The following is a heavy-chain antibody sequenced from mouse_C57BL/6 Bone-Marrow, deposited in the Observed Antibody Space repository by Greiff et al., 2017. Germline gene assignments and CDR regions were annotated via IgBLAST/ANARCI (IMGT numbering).Heavy chain of an antibody. D-gene: IGHD4-1*01. V-gene: IGHV5-17*01. Sequence: EVMLVESGGGLVKPGGSLKLSCAASGFTFSDYGMHWVRQAPEKGLEWVAYISSGSSTIYYADTVKGRFTISRDNAKNTLYLQMTSLGSEDTAMYYCARELGGDFDYWGQGTTLTVSS. J-gene: IGHJ2*01. CDR2: ISSGSSTI. CDR3: ARELGGDFDY. CDR1: GFTFSDYG.